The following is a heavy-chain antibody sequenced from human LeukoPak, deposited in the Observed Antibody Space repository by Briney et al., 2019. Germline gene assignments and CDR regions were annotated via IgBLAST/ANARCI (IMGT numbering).Heavy chain of an antibody. J-gene: IGHJ4*02. CDR1: GFTFSSYW. Sequence: HPGGSLRLSCAASGFTFSSYWMNWVRQAPGKGLVWVSRINSDGSSTRYADSVKGRFTISRDNAKYTLYLQMNSLRAEDTAVYYCASDLYDSSVYYYGYWGQGTLVTVSS. CDR2: INSDGSST. V-gene: IGHV3-74*01. D-gene: IGHD3-22*01. CDR3: ASDLYDSSVYYYGY.